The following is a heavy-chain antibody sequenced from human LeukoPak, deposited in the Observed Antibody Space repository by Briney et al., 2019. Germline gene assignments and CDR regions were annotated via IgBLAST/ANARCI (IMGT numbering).Heavy chain of an antibody. D-gene: IGHD3-22*01. Sequence: PSETLSLTCTVSGGSISSYYWSWIRQPPGKGLEWIGSVYYSGSTYYNPSLKSRVTISVDTSKNQFSLKLSSVTAADTAVYYCARPGGYYSYIDYWGQGMLVTVSS. V-gene: IGHV4-59*05. CDR1: GGSISSYY. J-gene: IGHJ4*02. CDR3: ARPGGYYSYIDY. CDR2: VYYSGST.